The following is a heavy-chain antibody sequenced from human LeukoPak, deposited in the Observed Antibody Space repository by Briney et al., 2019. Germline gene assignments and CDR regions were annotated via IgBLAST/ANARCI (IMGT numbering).Heavy chain of an antibody. CDR3: AKVEFGEKSYFDY. J-gene: IGHJ4*02. D-gene: IGHD3-10*01. CDR1: EFTFSSYA. Sequence: PGGSLRLSCAASEFTFSSYAMGWVRQAPGKGLERVSAISGSGGSTYYTDSVKGRFTISRDNSKNTLYLQLNSLRAEDTAVYYCAKVEFGEKSYFDYWGQGTLVTASS. CDR2: ISGSGGST. V-gene: IGHV3-23*01.